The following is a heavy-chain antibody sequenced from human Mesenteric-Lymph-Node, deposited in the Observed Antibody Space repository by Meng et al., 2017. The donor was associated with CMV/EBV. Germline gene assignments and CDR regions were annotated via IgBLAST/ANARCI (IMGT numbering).Heavy chain of an antibody. Sequence: ASVKVSCKASGYTFINYYIHWVRQAPGQGLELMGLINPNSGDTDYAQKFQGRVTMTRDTSINTAYMEVSRLTSDDTAVYYCARIACLGYCSSTTCYYDFWGQGTLVTVSS. J-gene: IGHJ4*02. CDR1: GYTFINYY. CDR2: INPNSGDT. D-gene: IGHD2-2*01. V-gene: IGHV1-2*02. CDR3: ARIACLGYCSSTTCYYDF.